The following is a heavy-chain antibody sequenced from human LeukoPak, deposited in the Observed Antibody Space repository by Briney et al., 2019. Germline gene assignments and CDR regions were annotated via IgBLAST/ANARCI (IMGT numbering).Heavy chain of an antibody. Sequence: GGSLRLSCAASGFTFSSFAMSRVRQAPGKGLEWVSVSVISGSGGDSGGSTYYADSVKGRFTISRDDSNNTLYLQMSSLRVEDTAVYYCAKHRSGIAASGSNYWGQGTLVSVSS. CDR3: AKHRSGIAASGSNY. J-gene: IGHJ4*02. CDR1: GFTFSSFA. D-gene: IGHD6-13*01. CDR2: ISGSGGDSGGST. V-gene: IGHV3-23*01.